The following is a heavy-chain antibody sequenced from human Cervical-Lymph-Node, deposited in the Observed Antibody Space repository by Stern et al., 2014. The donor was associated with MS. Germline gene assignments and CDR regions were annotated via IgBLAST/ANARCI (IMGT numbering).Heavy chain of an antibody. J-gene: IGHJ4*02. V-gene: IGHV1-69*01. CDR2: IIPLYETV. CDR1: GGTFGNHA. Sequence: QVQLVESGAEVKRPWSSVKVSCKASGGTFGNHAINWVRQAPGQGLEWIGGIIPLYETVYYAQRLHGTGPIIADGPPRTPSMEPSSLKSDDTAVNCCARGSRYHDSWSASYGHFEYWGQGTLITVSS. D-gene: IGHD3-3*01. CDR3: ARGSRYHDSWSASYGHFEY.